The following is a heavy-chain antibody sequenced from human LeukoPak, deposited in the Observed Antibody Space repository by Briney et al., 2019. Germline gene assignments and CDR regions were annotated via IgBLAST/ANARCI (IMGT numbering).Heavy chain of an antibody. Sequence: ASVKVSCKASGGTFSSYAISWVRQAPGQGLEWMGWISAYNGNTNYAQKLQGRVTMTTDTSTSTAYMELRSLRSDDTAVYYCARTYYDFWSGYPIDGFDYWGQGTLVTVSS. V-gene: IGHV1-18*01. CDR1: GGTFSSYA. J-gene: IGHJ4*02. CDR3: ARTYYDFWSGYPIDGFDY. D-gene: IGHD3-3*01. CDR2: ISAYNGNT.